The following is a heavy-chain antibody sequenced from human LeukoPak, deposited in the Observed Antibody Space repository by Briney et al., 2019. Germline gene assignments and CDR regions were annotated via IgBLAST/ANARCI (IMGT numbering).Heavy chain of an antibody. CDR3: TRESYDFWSGYYPDDAFDI. Sequence: SGGSLRLSCTASGFTFGDYAMSWVRQAPGKGLEWVGFTRSKAYGGTTEYAASVKGRFTISRDDSKSIAYLQMNSLKTEDTAVYYCTRESYDFWSGYYPDDAFDIWGQGTMVTVSS. D-gene: IGHD3-3*01. V-gene: IGHV3-49*04. CDR2: TRSKAYGGTT. J-gene: IGHJ3*02. CDR1: GFTFGDYA.